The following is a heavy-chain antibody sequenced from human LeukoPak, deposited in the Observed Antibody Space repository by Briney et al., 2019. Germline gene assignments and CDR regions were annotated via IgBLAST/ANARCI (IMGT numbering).Heavy chain of an antibody. CDR1: GGSISSSSYY. CDR3: AKYSGSYYYPPNWDS. CDR2: ISGSGSST. V-gene: IGHV3-23*01. D-gene: IGHD1-26*01. J-gene: IGHJ4*02. Sequence: ETLSLTCTVSGGSISSSSYYWGWIRQPPGKGLEWVSGISGSGSSTYYADSVKGRFTLSRDYPKNTLYLQMNSLRAEDTAVYFCAKYSGSYYYPPNWDSWGQGTLVTVSS.